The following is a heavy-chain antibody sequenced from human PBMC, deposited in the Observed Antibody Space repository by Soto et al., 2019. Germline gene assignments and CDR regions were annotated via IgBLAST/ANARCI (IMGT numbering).Heavy chain of an antibody. CDR3: AKDRPPIFGVVISPYYFDY. Sequence: GGSLRLSCAASGFTFSSYAMSWVRQAPGKGLEWVSAISGSGGSTYYADSVKGRFTISRDNSKNTLYLQMNSLRAEDTAVYYCAKDRPPIFGVVISPYYFDYWGQGTLVTVSS. J-gene: IGHJ4*02. V-gene: IGHV3-23*01. CDR1: GFTFSSYA. CDR2: ISGSGGST. D-gene: IGHD3-3*01.